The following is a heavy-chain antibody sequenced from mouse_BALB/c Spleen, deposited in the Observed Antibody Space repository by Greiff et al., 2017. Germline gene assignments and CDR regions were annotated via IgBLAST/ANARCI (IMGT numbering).Heavy chain of an antibody. CDR2: IWAGGST. CDR3: ARDQSTGAMDY. J-gene: IGHJ4*01. CDR1: GFSLTSYG. V-gene: IGHV2-9*02. D-gene: IGHD5-1*01. Sequence: VMLVESGPGLVAPSQSLSITCTVSGFSLTSYGVHWVRQPPGKGLEWLGVIWAGGSTNYNSALMSRLSISKDNSKSQVFLKMNSLQTDDTAMYYCARDQSTGAMDYWGQGTSVTVSS.